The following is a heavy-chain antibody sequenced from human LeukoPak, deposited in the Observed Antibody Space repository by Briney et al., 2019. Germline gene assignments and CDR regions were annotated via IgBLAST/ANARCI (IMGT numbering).Heavy chain of an antibody. D-gene: IGHD3-10*01. V-gene: IGHV3-23*01. CDR2: IFPSGGEI. CDR1: GFTFSTFA. CDR3: AKPITMVRGVIDY. Sequence: GGSLRLSCEASGFTFSTFAMIWVRQPPGKGLEWVSSIFPSGGEIHYADSVKGRFTISRDNSKNTLYLQMNSLRAEDTAVYYCAKPITMVRGVIDYWGQGTLVTVSS. J-gene: IGHJ4*02.